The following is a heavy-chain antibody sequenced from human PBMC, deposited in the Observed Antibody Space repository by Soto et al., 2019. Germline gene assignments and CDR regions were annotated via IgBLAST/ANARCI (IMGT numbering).Heavy chain of an antibody. J-gene: IGHJ4*02. Sequence: QVQLVESGGGVVQPGRSLRLSCAASGFTFSSNGMHWVRQALGKGLEWVATIWYDASNKYYADSVKGRFTISRDNSKNTLYVQMNNLRAEDTAVYYCAKEGNMGSSSWYYFDYWGQGTLVTVSS. CDR3: AKEGNMGSSSWYYFDY. D-gene: IGHD6-13*01. CDR2: IWYDASNK. CDR1: GFTFSSNG. V-gene: IGHV3-33*06.